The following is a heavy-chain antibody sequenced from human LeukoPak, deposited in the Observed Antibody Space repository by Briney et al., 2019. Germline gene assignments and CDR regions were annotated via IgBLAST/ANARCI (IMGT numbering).Heavy chain of an antibody. CDR2: IYMSGST. CDR1: GGSISSGSYY. CDR3: ASEPTYSSSWYFY. D-gene: IGHD6-13*01. Sequence: PSQTLSLTCTVSGGSISSGSYYWGWIRQPAGKGLEWFGRIYMSGSTNYNPSLKRRVTISVDTTKNQFSLKLSSVTAADTAVYYCASEPTYSSSWYFYWGQGTLVTVSS. J-gene: IGHJ4*02. V-gene: IGHV4-61*02.